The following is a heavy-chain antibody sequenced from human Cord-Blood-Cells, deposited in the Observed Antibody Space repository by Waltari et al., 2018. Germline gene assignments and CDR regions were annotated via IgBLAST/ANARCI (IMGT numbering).Heavy chain of an antibody. CDR3: ARVAVAGQPGAFDI. D-gene: IGHD6-19*01. CDR1: GFPVSSNS. Sequence: EVQLVESGGGLVQPGGSLRLSCAASGFPVSSNSMSWFRQAPGKGLEWVSVIYSGGSKYYADSVKGRFTISRHNSKNTLYLQMNSLRAEDTAVYYCARVAVAGQPGAFDIWGQGTMVTVSS. CDR2: IYSGGSK. V-gene: IGHV3-53*04. J-gene: IGHJ3*02.